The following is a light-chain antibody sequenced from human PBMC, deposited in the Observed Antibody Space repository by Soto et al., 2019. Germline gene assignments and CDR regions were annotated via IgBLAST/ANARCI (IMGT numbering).Light chain of an antibody. CDR1: QSFRGL. Sequence: EVVLTQSPVTLSLSPGEGSTLSCRASQSFRGLLAWYQQKPGQAPRLLIYDAYNRATGIPPRFSGSGSGTDFTLTISSLEPEDSAVYYCQQRRMWPITFGQGTRLEIK. CDR2: DAY. V-gene: IGKV3-11*01. CDR3: QQRRMWPIT. J-gene: IGKJ5*01.